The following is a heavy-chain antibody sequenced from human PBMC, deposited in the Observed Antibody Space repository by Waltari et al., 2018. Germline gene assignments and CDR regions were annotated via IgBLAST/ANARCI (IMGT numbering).Heavy chain of an antibody. Sequence: QVQLVESGGGVVQPGRSLRLSCAASEFTFSSYAMHWVRQAPGKGLEWVAVISYNERNIFYVDSVMGRFTIARDNSKKMLDLQMISLRAEDTAGYYCARDYGDRRTCHGMDVWGQGTTVTVSS. J-gene: IGHJ6*02. D-gene: IGHD4-17*01. CDR1: EFTFSSYA. CDR2: ISYNERNI. CDR3: ARDYGDRRTCHGMDV. V-gene: IGHV3-30*04.